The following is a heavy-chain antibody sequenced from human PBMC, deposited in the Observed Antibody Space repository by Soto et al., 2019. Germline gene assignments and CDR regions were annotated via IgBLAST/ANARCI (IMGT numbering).Heavy chain of an antibody. CDR2: INPNSGGT. CDR1: GYTFTGYY. V-gene: IGHV1-2*04. Sequence: ASVKVSCKASGYTFTGYYMHWVRQAPGQGLEWMGWINPNSGGTNYAQKFQGWVTMTRDTSISTAYMELSRLRSDDTAVYYGARGGDIVVVVAATMGAFDIWGQGTMVTVSS. CDR3: ARGGDIVVVVAATMGAFDI. D-gene: IGHD2-15*01. J-gene: IGHJ3*02.